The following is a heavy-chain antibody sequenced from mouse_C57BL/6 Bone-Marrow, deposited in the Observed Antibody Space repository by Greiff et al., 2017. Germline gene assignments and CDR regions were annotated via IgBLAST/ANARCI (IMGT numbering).Heavy chain of an antibody. V-gene: IGHV1-55*01. J-gene: IGHJ3*01. CDR1: GYTFTSYW. CDR3: ARGGIYYYGPEAY. CDR2: IYPGSGST. Sequence: VQLQQPGAELVKPGASVKMSCKASGYTFTSYWITWVKQRPGQGLEWIGDIYPGSGSTNYNEKFKSKATLTVDTSSSTAYMQLISLTSEDSAGYYCARGGIYYYGPEAYWGQGTLVTVSA. D-gene: IGHD1-1*01.